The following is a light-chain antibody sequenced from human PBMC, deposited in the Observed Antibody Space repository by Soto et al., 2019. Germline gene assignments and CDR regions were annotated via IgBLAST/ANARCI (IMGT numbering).Light chain of an antibody. Sequence: EIVLTQSPGTLSLSPGERATLSCRASQSVSSTYLAWYQQKPGQAPRLLIYGASNRATGIPDRFSGGGSGTAFTLTISRLEPEDFAVYYCQQYDGSRSFGQGTKVEI. CDR1: QSVSSTY. CDR2: GAS. J-gene: IGKJ1*01. CDR3: QQYDGSRS. V-gene: IGKV3-20*01.